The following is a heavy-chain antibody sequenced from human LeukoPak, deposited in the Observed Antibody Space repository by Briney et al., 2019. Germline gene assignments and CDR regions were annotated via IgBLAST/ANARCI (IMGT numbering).Heavy chain of an antibody. D-gene: IGHD3-10*01. Sequence: PSETLSLTCTVSGGSISSSSYYWGWIRQPPGKGLEWIGSIYYSGSTYYNPSLKSRVTISVDTSKNQFSLKLSSVTAADTAVYYCARHPTYGGYFDYWGQGTLVTVSS. V-gene: IGHV4-39*01. CDR3: ARHPTYGGYFDY. J-gene: IGHJ4*02. CDR1: GGSISSSSYY. CDR2: IYYSGST.